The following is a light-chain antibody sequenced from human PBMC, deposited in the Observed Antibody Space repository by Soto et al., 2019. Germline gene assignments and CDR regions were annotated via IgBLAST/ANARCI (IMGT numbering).Light chain of an antibody. CDR2: AAS. V-gene: IGKV1-17*01. Sequence: DIQMTQSPSSLSASVGDRVTITCRTSQGVRNDFAWYQQKPGEAPKRLIYAASTLQTGVPSRFSGSGSGTDFTLTISCLQSEDFATYYCQQYYSFPWTFGQGTQGGYQ. J-gene: IGKJ1*01. CDR3: QQYYSFPWT. CDR1: QGVRND.